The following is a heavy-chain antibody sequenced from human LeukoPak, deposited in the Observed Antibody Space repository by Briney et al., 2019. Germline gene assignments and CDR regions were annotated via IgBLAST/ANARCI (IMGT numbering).Heavy chain of an antibody. Sequence: PGGSLRLSCAASGFTFSSYAMHWVRQAPGKGLEWVAVISYDGSNKYYADSVKGRFTISRDNSKNTLYLQMNSLRAEDTAVYYCAKDRWAQYSSGWYGEFGNWFDPWGQGTLVTVSS. CDR3: AKDRWAQYSSGWYGEFGNWFDP. J-gene: IGHJ5*02. CDR1: GFTFSSYA. D-gene: IGHD6-19*01. CDR2: ISYDGSNK. V-gene: IGHV3-30-3*01.